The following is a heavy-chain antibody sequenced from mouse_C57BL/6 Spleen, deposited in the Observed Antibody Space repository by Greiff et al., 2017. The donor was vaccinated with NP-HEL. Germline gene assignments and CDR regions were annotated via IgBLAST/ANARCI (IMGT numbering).Heavy chain of an antibody. J-gene: IGHJ1*03. CDR3: ARNGSNRWYFDV. CDR2: INPNNGGT. V-gene: IGHV1-22*01. Sequence: EVQLQQSGPELVKPGASVKMSCKASGYTFTDYNMHWVKQSHGKSLEWIGYINPNNGGTSYNQKFKCKATLTVNKSSSTAYMELRSLTSEDSAVYYCARNGSNRWYFDVWGTGTTVNVSS. CDR1: GYTFTDYN. D-gene: IGHD1-1*01.